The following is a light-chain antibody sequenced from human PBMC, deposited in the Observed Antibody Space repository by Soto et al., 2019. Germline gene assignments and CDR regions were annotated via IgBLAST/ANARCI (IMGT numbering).Light chain of an antibody. Sequence: QSALTQPPSASGSPGQSLTISCTGTSSDVGGYNYVFWYQQHPGKAPKLMIYEVNKRPSGVPDRFSGSKSGNTSFLTVSGLQAEDEADYYCSSYAGSDIFVFGGGTKLTVL. CDR1: SSDVGGYNY. J-gene: IGLJ2*01. CDR3: SSYAGSDIFV. CDR2: EVN. V-gene: IGLV2-8*01.